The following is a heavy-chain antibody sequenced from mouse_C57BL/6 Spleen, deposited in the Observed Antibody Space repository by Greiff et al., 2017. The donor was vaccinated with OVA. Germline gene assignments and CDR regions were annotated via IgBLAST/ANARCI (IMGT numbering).Heavy chain of an antibody. V-gene: IGHV5-6*01. CDR2: ISSGGSYT. J-gene: IGHJ1*03. CDR1: GFTFSSYG. D-gene: IGHD2-4*01. Sequence: EVQRVESGGDLVKPGGSLKLSCAASGFTFSSYGMSWVRQTPDKRLEWVATISSGGSYTYYPDSVKGRFTISRDNAKNTLYLQMSSLKSEDTAMYYCARQMDYAWYFDVWGTGTTVTVSS. CDR3: ARQMDYAWYFDV.